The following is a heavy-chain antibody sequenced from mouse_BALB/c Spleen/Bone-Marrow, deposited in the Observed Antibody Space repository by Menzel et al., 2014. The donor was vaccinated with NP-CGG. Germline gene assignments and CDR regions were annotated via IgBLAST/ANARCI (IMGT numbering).Heavy chain of an antibody. J-gene: IGHJ3*01. CDR3: ARDDYDAIAY. CDR2: INPSTGYT. V-gene: IGHV1-7*01. D-gene: IGHD2-4*01. CDR1: GYTFTSYW. Sequence: VQLQQSGAELAKPGASVKMSCKASGYTFTSYWVHWVKQRPGPGLEWIGYINPSTGYTEYNQKFKDKATLTAVKSSTTAYMQLRSLTSEDSAVYYCARDDYDAIAYWGQGTLVTVSA.